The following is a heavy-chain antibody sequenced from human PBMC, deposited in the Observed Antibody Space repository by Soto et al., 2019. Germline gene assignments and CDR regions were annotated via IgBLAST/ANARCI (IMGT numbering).Heavy chain of an antibody. Sequence: EVQLVESGGGLVQPGGSLRLSCAASGFTFSDFWLDWVRQAPEKGLVWVSRIKSDGGSANYADSVKGRFTIFRDNAKNTVYLQMDSLRAEDTAVYYCARGAKGAYYVDVWGKGTTVTVSS. CDR3: ARGAKGAYYVDV. V-gene: IGHV3-74*01. CDR2: IKSDGGSA. D-gene: IGHD2-21*01. CDR1: GFTFSDFW. J-gene: IGHJ6*03.